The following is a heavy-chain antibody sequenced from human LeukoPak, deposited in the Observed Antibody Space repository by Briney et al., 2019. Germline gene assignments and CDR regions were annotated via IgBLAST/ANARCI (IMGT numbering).Heavy chain of an antibody. CDR3: AKSSTFKMIGAFDI. CDR2: ISGSGGST. Sequence: PGGSLRLSCAASGFTVSSNYMSWVRQAPGKGLEWVSAISGSGGSTYYADSVKGRFTISRDNSKNTLYLQMNSLRAEDTAVYYCAKSSTFKMIGAFDIWGQGTMVTVSS. D-gene: IGHD2-2*01. J-gene: IGHJ3*02. CDR1: GFTVSSNY. V-gene: IGHV3-23*01.